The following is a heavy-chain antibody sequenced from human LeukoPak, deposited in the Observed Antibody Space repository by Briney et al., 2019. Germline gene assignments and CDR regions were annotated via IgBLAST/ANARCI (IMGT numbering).Heavy chain of an antibody. CDR1: VGSFSDYQ. Sequence: SETLSLTCAVYVGSFSDYQWTWIRQPPGKGLEWIGSIYHSGSTYYNPSLKSRVTISVDTSKNQFSLKLSSVTAADTAVYYCARDNIWFDPWGQGTLVTVSS. V-gene: IGHV4-34*01. D-gene: IGHD2/OR15-2a*01. J-gene: IGHJ5*02. CDR3: ARDNIWFDP. CDR2: IYHSGST.